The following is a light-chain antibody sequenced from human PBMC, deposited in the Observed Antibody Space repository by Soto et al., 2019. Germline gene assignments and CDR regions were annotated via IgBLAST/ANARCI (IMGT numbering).Light chain of an antibody. CDR3: QQYGSSYTWT. CDR2: GAS. J-gene: IGKJ1*01. V-gene: IGKV3-20*01. CDR1: QSVSSSY. Sequence: VLSQSPGTLSLSPGERATLSCRASQSVSSSYLAWYQQTPXQAPRLXXYGASNRANGIPDRFSGGGSWTDLTLTIRRLEPEDFAVYYCQQYGSSYTWTFGQGTKVDIK.